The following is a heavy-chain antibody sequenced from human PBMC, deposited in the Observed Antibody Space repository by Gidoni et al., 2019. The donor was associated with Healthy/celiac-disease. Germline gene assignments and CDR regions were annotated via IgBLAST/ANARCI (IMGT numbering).Heavy chain of an antibody. D-gene: IGHD6-19*01. CDR2: ISYYGSNK. CDR1: GFTFSSYA. V-gene: IGHV3-30-3*01. Sequence: QVQLVESGGGVVQPGRSLRLSCAASGFTFSSYAMHWVRQAPGKGLEWVAVISYYGSNKYYADSVKGRFTISRDNSKNTLYLQMNSLRAEDTAVYYCAREGSGWSYYYYGMDVWGQGTTVTVSS. J-gene: IGHJ6*02. CDR3: AREGSGWSYYYYGMDV.